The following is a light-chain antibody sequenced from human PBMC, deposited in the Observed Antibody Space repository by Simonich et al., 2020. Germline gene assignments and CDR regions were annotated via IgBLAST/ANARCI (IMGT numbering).Light chain of an antibody. CDR2: EVS. CDR1: SSDVGGYNY. CDR3: SSYAGSNNFVV. V-gene: IGLV2-8*01. Sequence: QSALTQPPSASGSPGQSVTISCTGTSSDVGGYNYVSWYPQHPGKAPKLMFYEVSKRPSGVPYRFSGSKSGNTASLTVSGLQAEDEADYYCSSYAGSNNFVVFGGGTKLTVL. J-gene: IGLJ2*01.